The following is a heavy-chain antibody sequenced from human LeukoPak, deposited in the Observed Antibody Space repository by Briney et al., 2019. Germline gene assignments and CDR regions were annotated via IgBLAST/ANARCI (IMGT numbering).Heavy chain of an antibody. CDR2: IGPTGSDR. CDR3: ATETNGRHYDY. CDR1: GLTFSTSG. V-gene: IGHV3-21*06. Sequence: PGGSLRLSCTASGLTFSTSGFNWVRQAPGKGLGWVASIGPTGSDRYHADSITGRFTISRDNANNFLYLQMNSLRAEDTAVYYCATETNGRHYDYWGQGTLLTVSS. J-gene: IGHJ4*02. D-gene: IGHD1-14*01.